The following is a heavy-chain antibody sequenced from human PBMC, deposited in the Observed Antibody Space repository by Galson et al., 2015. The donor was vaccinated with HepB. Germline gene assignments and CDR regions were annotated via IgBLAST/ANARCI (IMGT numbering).Heavy chain of an antibody. CDR1: GSTFTNYG. D-gene: IGHD3-3*01. CDR2: ISAYNAKT. CDR3: AREDDDSSTIFGVVSHAFDI. J-gene: IGHJ3*02. Sequence: SVKVSCKASGSTFTNYGISWVRQAPGQGLEWMGWISAYNAKTKYAQKFQGRVTMTTDTSTNTAYMDLRSLRSDDTAVYYCAREDDDSSTIFGVVSHAFDIWGQGTMVTVSS. V-gene: IGHV1-18*04.